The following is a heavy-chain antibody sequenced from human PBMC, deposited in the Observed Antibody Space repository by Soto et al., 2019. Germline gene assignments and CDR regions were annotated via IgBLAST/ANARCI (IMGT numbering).Heavy chain of an antibody. CDR2: IIPIFGTA. V-gene: IGHV1-69*01. D-gene: IGHD6-6*01. CDR3: ARDPRIAARPSYYYGMDV. J-gene: IGHJ6*02. CDR1: GGTFSSYA. Sequence: QVQLVQSGAEVKKPGSSVKVSCKASGGTFSSYAISWVRQAPGQGLEWMGGIIPIFGTANYAQKFQGRVTITADESTSTAYMELSSLRSEDTAVYYCARDPRIAARPSYYYGMDVWGQRTTFTVSS.